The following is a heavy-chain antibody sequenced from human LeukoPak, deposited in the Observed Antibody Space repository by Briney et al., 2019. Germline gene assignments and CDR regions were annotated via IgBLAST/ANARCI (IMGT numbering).Heavy chain of an antibody. J-gene: IGHJ4*02. CDR2: IYSADSA. CDR1: GFTVSRNY. D-gene: IGHD2-15*01. CDR3: AKQVGYCSDGNCYFDS. V-gene: IGHV3-53*01. Sequence: GGSLRLSCAASGFTVSRNYMSWVRQAPGKGLEWVSVIYSADSAYYADSVRGRFTISRDNSKNTLYLQMNSLRADDTAVYYCAKQVGYCSDGNCYFDSWGQGALVTVSS.